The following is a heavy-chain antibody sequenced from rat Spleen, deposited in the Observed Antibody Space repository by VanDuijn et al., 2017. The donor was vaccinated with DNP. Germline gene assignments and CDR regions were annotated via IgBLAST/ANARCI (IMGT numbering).Heavy chain of an antibody. Sequence: EVQLVESGGGLVQPGRSLKLSCAASGFTFSNYDMAWVRQAPTKGLEWVASISTSGGSTYYRDSVKGRVTVSRDNAKSTLYLQMDSLRSEDTATYYCARGTVNDYWGQGVMVTVSS. D-gene: IGHD1-1*01. J-gene: IGHJ2*01. V-gene: IGHV5-25*01. CDR2: ISTSGGST. CDR3: ARGTVNDY. CDR1: GFTFSNYD.